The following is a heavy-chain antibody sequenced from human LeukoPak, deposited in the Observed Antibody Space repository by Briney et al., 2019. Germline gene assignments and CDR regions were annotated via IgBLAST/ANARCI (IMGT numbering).Heavy chain of an antibody. V-gene: IGHV3-7*01. CDR3: AGEPRSMRY. CDR1: GFTFNSYW. J-gene: IGHJ4*02. Sequence: PGGSLRLSCAVSGFTFNSYWWSWVRQAPGKGLEWVASIKEDGSDKKYLDSVKGRFTISRDNAKNLLYLQMNSLRAEDTAVYYCAGEPRSMRYWGQGTLVTVSS. CDR2: IKEDGSDK.